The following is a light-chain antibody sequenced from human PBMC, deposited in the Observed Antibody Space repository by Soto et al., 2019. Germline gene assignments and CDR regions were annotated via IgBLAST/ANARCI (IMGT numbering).Light chain of an antibody. V-gene: IGKV3-15*01. CDR3: QQYNNWPQT. Sequence: EIVMTQSPATLSVSPGERATLAGRASQSVSSNLAWYQQKPGQAPRLLIYGASTRATGIPARFSGSGSGTEFTLTISSLQSEDFAVYYCQQYNNWPQTFGQGTKVDI. CDR2: GAS. J-gene: IGKJ1*01. CDR1: QSVSSN.